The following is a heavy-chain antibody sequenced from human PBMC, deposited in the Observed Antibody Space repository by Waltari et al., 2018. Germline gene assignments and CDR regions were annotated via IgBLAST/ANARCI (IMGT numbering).Heavy chain of an antibody. V-gene: IGHV4-38-2*01. D-gene: IGHD3-10*01. Sequence: QVQLQESGPGLVKPSETLSLTCAVSGYSISSGYYWGWIRQPPGKGLEWIGSIYHSGGTYYNPSLKSRVTISVDTSKNQFSLKLSSVTAADTAVYYCAHTGYGSGSYYFDYWGQGTLVTVSS. J-gene: IGHJ4*02. CDR2: IYHSGGT. CDR1: GYSISSGYY. CDR3: AHTGYGSGSYYFDY.